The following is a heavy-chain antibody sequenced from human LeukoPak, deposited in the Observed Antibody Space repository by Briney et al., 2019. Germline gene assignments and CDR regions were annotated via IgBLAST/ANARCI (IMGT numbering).Heavy chain of an antibody. CDR3: ARVLEGSSGQHWYFDL. J-gene: IGHJ2*01. Sequence: SETLSLTCAVYGVSFSGYYWSWIRQPPGKGLEWIGEINHSGSTNYNPSLKSRVTISVDTSKNQSSLKLSSVTAADTAVYYCARVLEGSSGQHWYFDLWGRGTLVTVSS. D-gene: IGHD6-19*01. CDR2: INHSGST. CDR1: GVSFSGYY. V-gene: IGHV4-34*01.